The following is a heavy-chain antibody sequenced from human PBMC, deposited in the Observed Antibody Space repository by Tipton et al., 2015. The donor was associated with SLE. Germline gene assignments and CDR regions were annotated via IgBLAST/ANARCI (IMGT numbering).Heavy chain of an antibody. Sequence: GSLRLSCTASGFTFSSYAMSWVRQAPGTSLEWVSAISGSSGSTYYADSVKGRFTISRDNSKNTLWLQMNSLRDEDTAVYFCARGDRIRGENDYWGQGALVTVSS. CDR2: ISGSSGST. CDR1: GFTFSSYA. J-gene: IGHJ4*02. CDR3: ARGDRIRGENDY. V-gene: IGHV3-23*01. D-gene: IGHD3-16*01.